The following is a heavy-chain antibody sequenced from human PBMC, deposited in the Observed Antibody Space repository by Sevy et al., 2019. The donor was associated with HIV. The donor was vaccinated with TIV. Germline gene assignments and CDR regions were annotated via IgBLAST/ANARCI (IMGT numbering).Heavy chain of an antibody. Sequence: SETLSLTCTVSGGSISSYYWSWIRQPAGKGLEWIGRIYTSGSTNYNPSLESRVTMSVDTSKNQFSLKLSSVTAADTAVYYCARDLDGYNAAPSYFDYWGQGTLVTVSS. J-gene: IGHJ4*02. CDR1: GGSISSYY. V-gene: IGHV4-4*07. CDR2: IYTSGST. D-gene: IGHD5-12*01. CDR3: ARDLDGYNAAPSYFDY.